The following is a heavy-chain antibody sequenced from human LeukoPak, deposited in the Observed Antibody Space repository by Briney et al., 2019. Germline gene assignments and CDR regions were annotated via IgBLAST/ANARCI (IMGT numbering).Heavy chain of an antibody. J-gene: IGHJ4*02. CDR2: IDPSDSYT. D-gene: IGHD6-13*01. CDR1: GYSFTSYW. CDR3: ARDRGIAAAGSGIDDY. Sequence: GESLQISCKGSGYSFTSYWISWVRQMPGKGLEWMGRIDPSDSYTNYSPSFQGHVTISADKSISTAYLQWSSLKASDTAMYYCARDRGIAAAGSGIDDYWGQGTLVTVSS. V-gene: IGHV5-10-1*01.